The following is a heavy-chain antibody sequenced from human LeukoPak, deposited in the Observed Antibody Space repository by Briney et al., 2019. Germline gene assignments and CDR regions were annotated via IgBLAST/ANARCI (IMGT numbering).Heavy chain of an antibody. J-gene: IGHJ4*02. Sequence: SETLSLTCTVSGGSISSYYWSWIRQPPGKGLEWIGYIYYSGSTNYNPSLKSRVTISIDTSKNQFSLKLSSVTAADTAVYYCARGATVVTLDYWGQGTLVTVSS. D-gene: IGHD4-23*01. CDR2: IYYSGST. CDR3: ARGATVVTLDY. CDR1: GGSISSYY. V-gene: IGHV4-59*01.